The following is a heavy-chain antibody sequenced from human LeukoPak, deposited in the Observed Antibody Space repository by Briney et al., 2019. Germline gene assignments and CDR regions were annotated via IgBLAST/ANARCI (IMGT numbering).Heavy chain of an antibody. CDR3: AKARVPEVVVITTPFDY. D-gene: IGHD3-22*01. J-gene: IGHJ4*02. V-gene: IGHV3-23*01. CDR1: GFTSSSYA. CDR2: ISGSGGTT. Sequence: GGSLRLSCAASGFTSSSYAMSWVRQAPGKGLEWVSAISGSGGTTYYADSVKGRFTISRDNSKNTLYLQMNGLRAEDTAVYYCAKARVPEVVVITTPFDYWGQGTLVTVSS.